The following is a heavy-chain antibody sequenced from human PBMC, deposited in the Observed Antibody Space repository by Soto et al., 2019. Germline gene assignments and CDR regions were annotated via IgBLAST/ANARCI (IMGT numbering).Heavy chain of an antibody. V-gene: IGHV1-69*06. D-gene: IGHD3-22*01. Sequence: SSVKVSCKASGGTFSSYASSWLRQAPGEGLEWMGGIIPIFGTANYAQKVQGRVTITADKGTSTAYLELSSLRCEDTAVYYCASDGWADRDTSGYYRRYYFDYWGQGTLVTVSS. J-gene: IGHJ4*02. CDR1: GGTFSSYA. CDR3: ASDGWADRDTSGYYRRYYFDY. CDR2: IIPIFGTA.